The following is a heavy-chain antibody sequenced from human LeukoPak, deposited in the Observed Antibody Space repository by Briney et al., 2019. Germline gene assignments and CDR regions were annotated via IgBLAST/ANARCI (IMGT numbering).Heavy chain of an antibody. J-gene: IGHJ1*01. D-gene: IGHD3-22*01. CDR3: GRTGYHYDSSGYHRAEYFQH. CDR1: GGSIGSSSYY. V-gene: IGHV4-39*01. CDR2: IYYSGSA. Sequence: SETLSLTCTVSGGSIGSSSYYSGWIRQSPGKGLDWIGNIYYSGSAYYKPSLKSRVTISVDTSKNQFSLKLRSVTAADPGVYYCGRTGYHYDSSGYHRAEYFQHWGQGTLVTVSS.